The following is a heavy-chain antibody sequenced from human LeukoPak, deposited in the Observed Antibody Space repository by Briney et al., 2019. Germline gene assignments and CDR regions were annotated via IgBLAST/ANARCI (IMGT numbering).Heavy chain of an antibody. J-gene: IGHJ4*02. V-gene: IGHV3-30*02. Sequence: GGSLRLSCAASGFTFSSYGMHWVRQAPGKGLEWVAFIRYDGSNKHYADSVKGRFTISRDNSKNTLYLQMNSLRAEDTAVYYCARDWGLAHDYWGQGTLVTVSS. CDR3: ARDWGLAHDY. CDR2: IRYDGSNK. CDR1: GFTFSSYG. D-gene: IGHD3-16*01.